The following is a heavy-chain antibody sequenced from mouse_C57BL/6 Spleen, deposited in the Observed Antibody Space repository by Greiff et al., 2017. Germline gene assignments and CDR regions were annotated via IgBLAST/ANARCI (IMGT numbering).Heavy chain of an antibody. Sequence: VQLQESGPGLVQPSQSLSITCTVSGFSLTSYGVHWVRQSPGKGLEWLGVIWSGGSTDYNAAFISRLSISKDNSKSQVFFKMNSLQADDTAIYYCARNFPDYYGSSYGYFDVWGTGTTVTVSS. CDR2: IWSGGST. D-gene: IGHD1-1*01. V-gene: IGHV2-2*01. J-gene: IGHJ1*03. CDR3: ARNFPDYYGSSYGYFDV. CDR1: GFSLTSYG.